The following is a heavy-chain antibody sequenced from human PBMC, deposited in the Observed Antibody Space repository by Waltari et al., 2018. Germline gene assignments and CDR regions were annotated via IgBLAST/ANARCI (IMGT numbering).Heavy chain of an antibody. CDR2: INPDSGDT. CDR3: ARAIQLWYHFDK. Sequence: QIHLVQSGAEVREPGASAKVSGTTSGYIVMDHYIHWVRQAPGKGLEWMGWINPDSGDTHFAQKFRGRLTLTRDSSISTGYMELRSLQSDDSAIYYCARAIQLWYHFDKWGQGTHVTVSS. J-gene: IGHJ4*02. D-gene: IGHD5-18*01. CDR1: GYIVMDHY. V-gene: IGHV1-2*02.